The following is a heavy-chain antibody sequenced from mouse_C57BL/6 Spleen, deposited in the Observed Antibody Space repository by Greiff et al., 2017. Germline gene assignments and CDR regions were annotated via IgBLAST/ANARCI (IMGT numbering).Heavy chain of an antibody. D-gene: IGHD1-2*01. Sequence: VQRVESGPGLVAPSQSLSITCTVSGFSLTSYAISWVRQPPGKGLEWLGVIWTGGGTNYNSALKSRLSISKDNSKSQVFLKMNSLHTDDTARYYCARIPSLITTAYYFDYWGQGTTLTVSS. CDR2: IWTGGGT. V-gene: IGHV2-9-1*01. CDR3: ARIPSLITTAYYFDY. CDR1: GFSLTSYA. J-gene: IGHJ2*01.